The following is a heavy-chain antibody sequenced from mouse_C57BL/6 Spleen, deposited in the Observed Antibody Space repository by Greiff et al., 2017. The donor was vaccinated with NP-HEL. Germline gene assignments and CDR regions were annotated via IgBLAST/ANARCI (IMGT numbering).Heavy chain of an antibody. J-gene: IGHJ3*01. CDR2: INPYNGGT. V-gene: IGHV1-19*01. Sequence: EVQLQQSGPVLVKPGASVKMSCKASGYTFTDYYMNWVKQSHGKSLEWIGVINPYNGGTSYNQKFKGKATLTVDKSSSTAYMELNSLTSEDSAVYYCARPYYYGSSSGGFAYWGQGTLVTVSA. CDR3: ARPYYYGSSSGGFAY. CDR1: GYTFTDYY. D-gene: IGHD1-1*01.